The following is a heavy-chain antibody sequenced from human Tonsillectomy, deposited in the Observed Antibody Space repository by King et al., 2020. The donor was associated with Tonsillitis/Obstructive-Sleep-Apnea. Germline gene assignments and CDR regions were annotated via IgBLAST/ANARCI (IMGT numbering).Heavy chain of an antibody. V-gene: IGHV1-69*01. CDR3: ARDLLASGLLRGEEMNYYYYMNV. Sequence: VQLVESGAEVKKTGSSVKVSCKASGGAFSDYAITWVRQAPGQGLEWMGGITPVFGTINYAQRFRGRATITADESTSTVYMELRSLRSEDTAVYYCARDLLASGLLRGEEMNYYYYMNVWGEGTKVTVSS. CDR2: ITPVFGTI. D-gene: IGHD3-22*01. J-gene: IGHJ6*03. CDR1: GGAFSDYA.